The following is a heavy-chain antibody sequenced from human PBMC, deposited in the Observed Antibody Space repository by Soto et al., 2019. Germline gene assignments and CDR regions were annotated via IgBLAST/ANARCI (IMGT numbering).Heavy chain of an antibody. D-gene: IGHD3-22*01. CDR2: INAGNGNT. J-gene: IGHJ6*02. V-gene: IGHV1-3*01. CDR1: GYTFTSYA. Sequence: GASVKVSCKASGYTFTSYAMHWVRQAPGQRLEWMGWINAGNGNTKYSQKFQGRVTITRDTSASTAYMELSSLRSEDTAVYYCAREGTHQWFSVYYYYYYGMDVWGQGTTVTVSS. CDR3: AREGTHQWFSVYYYYYYGMDV.